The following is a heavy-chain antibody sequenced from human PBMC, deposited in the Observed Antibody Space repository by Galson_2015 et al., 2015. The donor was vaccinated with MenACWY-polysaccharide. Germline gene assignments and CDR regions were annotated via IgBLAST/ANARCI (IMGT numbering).Heavy chain of an antibody. D-gene: IGHD4-17*01. CDR2: IRYYGSNK. CDR3: AKDFMRSGLRTVTTIERIHYFDY. V-gene: IGHV3-30*02. J-gene: IGHJ4*02. CDR1: GFTFSSYG. Sequence: SLRLSCAASGFTFSSYGMHWVRQAPGKGLEWVAFIRYYGSNKYYADSVKGRFTISRDNSKNTLYLQMNSLRAEDTAVYYCAKDFMRSGLRTVTTIERIHYFDYWGQGTLVTVSS.